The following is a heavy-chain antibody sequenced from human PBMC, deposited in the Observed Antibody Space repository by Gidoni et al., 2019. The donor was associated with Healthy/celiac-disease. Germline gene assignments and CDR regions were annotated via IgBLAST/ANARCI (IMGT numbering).Heavy chain of an antibody. CDR2: IIHIFGTA. Sequence: QVQLVQSGAEVKKPGSSVKVPCKASGGTVSSYAIRWVRQAPGQGLEWMGGIIHIFGTANYAQKFEGRVTITADESTSTAYMELSSLRSEDTAVYYCARVDYYGSGSRSNWFDPWGQGTLVTVSS. CDR1: GGTVSSYA. D-gene: IGHD3-10*01. CDR3: ARVDYYGSGSRSNWFDP. V-gene: IGHV1-69*01. J-gene: IGHJ5*02.